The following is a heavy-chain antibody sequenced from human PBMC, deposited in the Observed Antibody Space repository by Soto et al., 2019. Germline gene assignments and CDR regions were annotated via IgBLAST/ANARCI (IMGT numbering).Heavy chain of an antibody. CDR3: ARCGRSLLDY. CDR1: GAPISGSVYY. V-gene: IGHV4-30-4*01. CDR2: LSYTGNS. J-gene: IGHJ4*02. D-gene: IGHD1-26*01. Sequence: QVQLHESGPGLVKASQTLSLTCTVSGAPISGSVYYWSWIRQPPGKGLEWIGHLSYTGNSYNPSYNPALQSRPTMSLATSKNHFALHLTSVTAAYTAVYFCARCGRSLLDYSGRGALGSVSS.